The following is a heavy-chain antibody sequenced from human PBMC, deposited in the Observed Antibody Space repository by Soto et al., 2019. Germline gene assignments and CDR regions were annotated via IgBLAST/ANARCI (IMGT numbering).Heavy chain of an antibody. J-gene: IGHJ4*02. D-gene: IGHD4-4*01. Sequence: PWWSLRLSCAASVFTFSSYSMNWCRQAPGKGLEWVSSISSSSSYIYYADSVKGRFTISRDNAKNSLYLQMNSLRAEDTAVYYCARDPLYSNYFDYWGQGTLVTVSS. CDR2: ISSSSSYI. V-gene: IGHV3-21*01. CDR3: ARDPLYSNYFDY. CDR1: VFTFSSYS.